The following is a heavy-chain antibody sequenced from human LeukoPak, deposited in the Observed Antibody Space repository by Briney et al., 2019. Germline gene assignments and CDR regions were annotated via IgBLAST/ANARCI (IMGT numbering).Heavy chain of an antibody. V-gene: IGHV1-8*01. D-gene: IGHD6-19*01. Sequence: ASVTVSFTASGYTFTSYDINWVRQATGQGHEWMGWMNPNSGNTGYAQKFQSRVTMTRNTSISTAYMELSSLRSEDTAVYYCARAKQWLKAQDYWGQGTLVTVSS. CDR3: ARAKQWLKAQDY. CDR1: GYTFTSYD. CDR2: MNPNSGNT. J-gene: IGHJ4*02.